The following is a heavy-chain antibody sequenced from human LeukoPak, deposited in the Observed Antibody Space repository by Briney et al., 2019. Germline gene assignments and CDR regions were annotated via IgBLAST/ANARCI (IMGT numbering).Heavy chain of an antibody. Sequence: PSEALSLTCTVSGGSISSSNCFWGWVRQPPGRGLEWIGSISETGRTYYNPSLKSRVTISVETSKNEFSLKVSSVTAADTAVYYCGRHEEEDGYNAKTVDHWGQGTLVTVSS. CDR3: GRHEEEDGYNAKTVDH. CDR1: GGSISSSNCF. V-gene: IGHV4-39*01. J-gene: IGHJ4*02. CDR2: ISETGRT. D-gene: IGHD5-24*01.